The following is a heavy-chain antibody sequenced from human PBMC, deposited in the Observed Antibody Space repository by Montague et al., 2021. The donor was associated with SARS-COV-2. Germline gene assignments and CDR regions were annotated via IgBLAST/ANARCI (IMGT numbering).Heavy chain of an antibody. CDR2: IDRGGTNT. D-gene: IGHD2-15*01. CDR1: GFTFNNYW. V-gene: IGHV3-74*01. J-gene: IGHJ6*02. Sequence: SLRLSCAASGFTFNNYWFHWVRQVPGKGLVWVSRIDRGGTNTNYVDSVKGRFIISRDNAKNTLYLQMNSLRVEDTALYYCAGAPDCGGGSCNSYSYYGMDVWGQGTTVTVSS. CDR3: AGAPDCGGGSCNSYSYYGMDV.